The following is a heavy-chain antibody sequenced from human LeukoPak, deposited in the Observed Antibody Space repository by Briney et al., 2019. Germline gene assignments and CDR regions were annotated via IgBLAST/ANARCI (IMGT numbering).Heavy chain of an antibody. D-gene: IGHD6-25*01. J-gene: IGHJ6*03. Sequence: GGSLRLSCTASGLSFSSFAMSWVRQGPARGLEWVSSIRGNGETFYADSVKGRFTVSRDTSKNTLYLQMNSLRAEDTAVYYCARKGIGSSRYQNMDVWGKGTTVTVSS. CDR1: GLSFSSFA. CDR2: IRGNGET. V-gene: IGHV3-23*01. CDR3: ARKGIGSSRYQNMDV.